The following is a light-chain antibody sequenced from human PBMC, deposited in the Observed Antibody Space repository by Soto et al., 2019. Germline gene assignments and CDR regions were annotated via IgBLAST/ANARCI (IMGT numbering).Light chain of an antibody. Sequence: DVQLTQSPSTLSAYVGDRVTVTCRASNSVNKWLAWYQQKPGRAPKLLISDATNLESGVPTRLEGSGFGTELTLTINNMHPGDFATYYCHQYDSYSPPWTFGQGTKVEI. CDR2: DAT. CDR1: NSVNKW. J-gene: IGKJ1*01. CDR3: HQYDSYSPPWT. V-gene: IGKV1-5*01.